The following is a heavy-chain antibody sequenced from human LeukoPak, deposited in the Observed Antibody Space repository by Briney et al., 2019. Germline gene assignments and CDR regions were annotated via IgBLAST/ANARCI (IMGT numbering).Heavy chain of an antibody. Sequence: ASVKVSCKASGYTFTSYGISWVRQAPGQGLEWMGWISAYNGNTNYAQKLQGRVTMTTDTSTSTAYMELRSLRSDDTAVYYCAITLDADYSSSSCFDPWGQGTLVTVSS. J-gene: IGHJ5*02. CDR3: AITLDADYSSSSCFDP. V-gene: IGHV1-18*01. CDR1: GYTFTSYG. D-gene: IGHD6-6*01. CDR2: ISAYNGNT.